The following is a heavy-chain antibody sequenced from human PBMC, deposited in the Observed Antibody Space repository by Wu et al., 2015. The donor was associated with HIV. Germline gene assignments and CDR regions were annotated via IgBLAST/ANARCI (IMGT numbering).Heavy chain of an antibody. CDR2: INPATGDT. V-gene: IGHV1-2*02. CDR3: ARDWQFQVTFGDFYMDI. J-gene: IGHJ6*03. D-gene: IGHD3-3*01. CDR1: GYTFSAHY. Sequence: AQMVQSGTEVKKSGASLKISCMTAGYTFSAHYIHCVRQAPGQGLEWMGWINPATGDTKFVQTFQGRLAMTRDTTTDTVNLILASVKPNDTATYYCARDWQFQVTFGDFYMDIWGNGTTVIVS.